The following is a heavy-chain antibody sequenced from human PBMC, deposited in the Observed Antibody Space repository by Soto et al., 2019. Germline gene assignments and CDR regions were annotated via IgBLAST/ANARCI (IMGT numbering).Heavy chain of an antibody. CDR1: GYTFITYG. CDR2: ISTYNGDT. Sequence: ASVTVSCKASGYTFITYGMSWVRQAPGQGLDWMGWISTYNGDTKYADRLQGRVTMTTDTTTSTAYMELRSLRSDDTAVYYCARDGSYIWGSYRYTGYDYWGQGTLVTVSS. J-gene: IGHJ4*02. V-gene: IGHV1-18*01. CDR3: ARDGSYIWGSYRYTGYDY. D-gene: IGHD3-16*02.